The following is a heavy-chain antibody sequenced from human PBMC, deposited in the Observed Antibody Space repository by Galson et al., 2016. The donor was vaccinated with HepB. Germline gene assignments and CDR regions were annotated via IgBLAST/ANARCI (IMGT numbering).Heavy chain of an antibody. CDR3: ARDLLLPGYTSSWYGVFDY. D-gene: IGHD6-13*01. CDR1: GFTFSTYA. CDR2: ISYDGSNK. V-gene: IGHV3-30-3*01. Sequence: SLRLSCAASGFTFSTYAMHWVRQAPGKGLEWVAVISYDGSNKYYADSVKGRFTISRDNSKNTLYLQMNSLRAEDTAFYYCARDLLLPGYTSSWYGVFDYWGQGTLVTVSS. J-gene: IGHJ4*02.